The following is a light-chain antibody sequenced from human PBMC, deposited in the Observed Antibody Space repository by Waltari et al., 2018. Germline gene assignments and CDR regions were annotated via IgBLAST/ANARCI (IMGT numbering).Light chain of an antibody. CDR2: KDS. V-gene: IGLV3-25*03. J-gene: IGLJ2*01. CDR3: QSADSSGTYEV. Sequence: SYELTQPPSVSVSPGQTARITCPGDALPKQYAYWYQQRPGQAPVLVIYKDSERPSGIPERFSGSSSGTTVTLTISGGQAEDEADYYCQSADSSGTYEVFGGGTKLTVL. CDR1: ALPKQY.